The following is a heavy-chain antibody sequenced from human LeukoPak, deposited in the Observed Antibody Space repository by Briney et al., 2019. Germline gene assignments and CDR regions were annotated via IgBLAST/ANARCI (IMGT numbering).Heavy chain of an antibody. CDR3: AAVRGACYDFWSGLRILGSWFDP. Sequence: ASVKVSCKASGFTFTSSAVQWVRQARGQRLEWIGWIVVGSGNTNYAQKFQERVTITRDMSTSTAYMELSSLRSEDTAVYYCAAVRGACYDFWSGLRILGSWFDPWGQGTLVTVSS. V-gene: IGHV1-58*01. CDR2: IVVGSGNT. CDR1: GFTFTSSA. J-gene: IGHJ5*02. D-gene: IGHD3-3*01.